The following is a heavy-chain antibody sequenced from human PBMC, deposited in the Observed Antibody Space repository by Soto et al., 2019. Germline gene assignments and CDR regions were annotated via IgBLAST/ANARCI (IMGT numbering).Heavy chain of an antibody. Sequence: ASVKVSCKASGYTFTGYYMHWVRQAPGQGLEWMGWINPNSGGTNYAQKFQGWVTMTRDTSISTAYMELSRLRSDDTAVYYCARDARLTLYGDYDNVLDYWGQGTLVTVSS. D-gene: IGHD4-17*01. CDR1: GYTFTGYY. V-gene: IGHV1-2*04. J-gene: IGHJ4*02. CDR2: INPNSGGT. CDR3: ARDARLTLYGDYDNVLDY.